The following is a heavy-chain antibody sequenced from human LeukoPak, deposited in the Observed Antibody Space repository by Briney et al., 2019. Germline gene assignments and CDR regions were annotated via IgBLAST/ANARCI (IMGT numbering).Heavy chain of an antibody. V-gene: IGHV3-21*01. D-gene: IGHD6-19*01. CDR1: GFTVSTNY. J-gene: IGHJ5*02. Sequence: PGGSLRLSCAASGFTVSTNYMSWVRQAPGKGLEWVSSISGSSTYIIYADSVRGRFTISRDDAKNSLFLQMNTLRAEDTALYYCARFETVAANWFEPWGQGTLVTVSS. CDR2: ISGSSTYI. CDR3: ARFETVAANWFEP.